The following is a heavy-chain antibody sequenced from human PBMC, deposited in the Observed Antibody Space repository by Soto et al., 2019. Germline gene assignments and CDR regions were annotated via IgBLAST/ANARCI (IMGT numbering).Heavy chain of an antibody. CDR2: INAGNGNT. Sequence: ASVKVSCKASGYTFTSYAMHWVRQAPGQRLEWMGWINAGNGNTKYSQKFQGRVTITADESTSTAYMELSSLRSEDTAVYYCAKEGHATTWYLYYFDYWTQGTLVTVS. CDR1: GYTFTSYA. V-gene: IGHV1-3*01. CDR3: AKEGHATTWYLYYFDY. J-gene: IGHJ4*02. D-gene: IGHD6-13*01.